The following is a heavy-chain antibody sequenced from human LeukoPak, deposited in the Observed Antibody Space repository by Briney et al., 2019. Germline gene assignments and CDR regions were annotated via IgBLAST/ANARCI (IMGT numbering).Heavy chain of an antibody. CDR2: INHSGST. V-gene: IGHV4-34*01. D-gene: IGHD4-23*01. Sequence: KPSETLSHTCAVYGGSFSGYYWSWIRQPPGKGLEWIGEINHSGSTNYNPSLKIRVTISVDTSKNQFSLKLSSVTAADTAVYYCARARIYGGNPACYFDYWGQGTLVTVSS. CDR1: GGSFSGYY. J-gene: IGHJ4*02. CDR3: ARARIYGGNPACYFDY.